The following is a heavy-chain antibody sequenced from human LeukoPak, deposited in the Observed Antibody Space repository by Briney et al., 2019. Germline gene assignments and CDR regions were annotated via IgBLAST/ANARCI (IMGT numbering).Heavy chain of an antibody. V-gene: IGHV3-23*01. CDR2: ISGSGGST. J-gene: IGHJ4*02. CDR1: GFTFSSYA. Sequence: GGSLRLSCAASGFTFSSYAMTWVRQAPGKGLEWVSTISGSGGSTYYADSVKGRFTISRDNSKNTLYLQTNSLRAEDTAMYYCTKDRLTGYSFGYSYFDYWGQGTLVTVSS. CDR3: TKDRLTGYSFGYSYFDY. D-gene: IGHD5-18*01.